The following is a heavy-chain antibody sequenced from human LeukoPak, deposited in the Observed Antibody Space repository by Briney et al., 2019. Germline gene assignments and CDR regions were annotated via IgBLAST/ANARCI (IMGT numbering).Heavy chain of an antibody. Sequence: GASVKVSCKASGYTFTSYGISWVRQAPGQGLEWMGWISAYNGNTNYAQKLQGRVTMTTDTSTSTAYMELRSLRSDDTAVYYCAREYSSSWSYYYYMDVWGKGTTVTVSS. J-gene: IGHJ6*03. D-gene: IGHD6-13*01. V-gene: IGHV1-18*01. CDR1: GYTFTSYG. CDR3: AREYSSSWSYYYYMDV. CDR2: ISAYNGNT.